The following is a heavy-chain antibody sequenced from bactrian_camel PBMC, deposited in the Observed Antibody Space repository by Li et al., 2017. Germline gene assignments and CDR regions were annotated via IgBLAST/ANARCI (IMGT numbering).Heavy chain of an antibody. CDR1: TSISSDHW. CDR3: VTGDGTVVHGP. CDR2: IDTTGST. D-gene: IGHD6*01. J-gene: IGHJ4*01. Sequence: HVQLVESGGGSVQVGGSLTHSCSGSTSISSDHWMGWFRQVPGEEREGVAGIDTTGSTTYADSMKDRFTISKDNANNSLYLQMNSLKTEDTAMYYCVTGDGTVVHGPRGQGTQVTVS. V-gene: IGHV3S26*01.